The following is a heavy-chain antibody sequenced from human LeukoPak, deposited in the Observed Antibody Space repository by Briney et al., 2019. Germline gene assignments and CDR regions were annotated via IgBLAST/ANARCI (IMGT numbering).Heavy chain of an antibody. CDR3: ARDDGYSGYDGLGY. CDR2: ISGSGGAT. Sequence: GGSLRLSCAASGLTFNNYPMTWVRQAPGKGLEWVSAISGSGGATFYADSVKGRFTISRDNTKNTLSLQMNSLRAEDTAVYYCARDDGYSGYDGLGYWGQGTLVTVSS. V-gene: IGHV3-23*01. J-gene: IGHJ4*02. CDR1: GLTFNNYP. D-gene: IGHD5-12*01.